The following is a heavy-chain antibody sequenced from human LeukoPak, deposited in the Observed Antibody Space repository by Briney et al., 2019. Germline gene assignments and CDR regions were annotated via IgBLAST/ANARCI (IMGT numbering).Heavy chain of an antibody. D-gene: IGHD2-2*01. CDR1: GYTLTELS. CDR3: AINAYCSSNSCWGNYYYYYMDV. V-gene: IGHV1-24*01. CDR2: FDPEDGEA. J-gene: IGHJ6*03. Sequence: ASVKVSCKVSGYTLTELSMHWVRQAPGKGLEWMGGFDPEDGEAIYAQKFQGRVTLTEDTSTDTAYMELSSLRSADTAMYYCAINAYCSSNSCWGNYYYYYMDVWGKGTTVTVSS.